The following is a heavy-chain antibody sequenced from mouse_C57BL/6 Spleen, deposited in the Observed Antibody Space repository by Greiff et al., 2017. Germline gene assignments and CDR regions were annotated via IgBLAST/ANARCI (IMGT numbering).Heavy chain of an antibody. D-gene: IGHD2-5*01. V-gene: IGHV1-52*01. CDR2: IDPSDSET. J-gene: IGHJ1*03. CDR3: ATYPYYSNSNWYFDV. Sequence: VQLQQPGAELVRPGSSVKLSCKASGYTFTSYWMHWVKQRPIQGLEWIGNIDPSDSETHYNQKFKDKATLTVDKSSSTAYMQLSSLTSEDSAVYYCATYPYYSNSNWYFDVWGTGTTVTVSS. CDR1: GYTFTSYW.